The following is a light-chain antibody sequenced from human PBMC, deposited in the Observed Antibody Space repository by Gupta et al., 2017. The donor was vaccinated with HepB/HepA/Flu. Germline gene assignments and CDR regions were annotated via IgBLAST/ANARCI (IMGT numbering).Light chain of an antibody. Sequence: DIVMTQSPLSLPVTPGEPASMSCTSSQSLLHSNGYNYLDWDLQRPGQSPQHMIYLGSHRARGASDSFSGSGESKYFTLRSSLAEDEDGGGYYYKDNLPTRTFGEGTKVEIK. V-gene: IGKV2-28*01. CDR1: QSLLHSNGYNY. J-gene: IGKJ4*02. CDR3: KDNLPTRT. CDR2: LGS.